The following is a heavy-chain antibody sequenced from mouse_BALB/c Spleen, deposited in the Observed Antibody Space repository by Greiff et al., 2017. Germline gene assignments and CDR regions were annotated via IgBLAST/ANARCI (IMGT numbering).Heavy chain of an antibody. J-gene: IGHJ3*01. V-gene: IGHV5-6*01. CDR3: ASPLYGNYFWFAY. CDR1: GFTFSSYA. Sequence: EVQGVESGGGLVKPGGSLKLSCAASGFTFSSYAMSWVRQTPDKRLEWVATISSGGSYTYYPDSVKGRFTISRDNAKNTLYLQRSSLKSEDTAMYYCASPLYGNYFWFAYWGQGTLVTVSA. CDR2: ISSGGSYT. D-gene: IGHD2-1*01.